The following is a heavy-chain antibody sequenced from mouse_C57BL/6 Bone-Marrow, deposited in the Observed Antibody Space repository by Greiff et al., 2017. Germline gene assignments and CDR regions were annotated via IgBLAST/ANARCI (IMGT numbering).Heavy chain of an antibody. Sequence: EVMLVESEGGLVQPGSSMKLSCTASGFTFRDYYMAWVRQVPEQGLEWVASIHSDGSSTYYLDSLKSRFIISSDNATNLLYLHMSSLKSEDTAAYYCSRGGSYDAMDYWGQGTSVTVSS. CDR3: SRGGSYDAMDY. CDR2: IHSDGSST. CDR1: GFTFRDYY. J-gene: IGHJ4*01. V-gene: IGHV5-16*01.